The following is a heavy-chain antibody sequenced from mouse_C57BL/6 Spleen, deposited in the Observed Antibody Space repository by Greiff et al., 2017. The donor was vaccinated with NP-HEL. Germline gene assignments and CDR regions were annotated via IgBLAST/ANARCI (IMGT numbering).Heavy chain of an antibody. J-gene: IGHJ4*01. CDR1: GYTFTEYT. D-gene: IGHD1-1*01. V-gene: IGHV1-62-2*01. Sequence: QVQLKESGAELVKPGASVKLSCTASGYTFTEYTIHWVKQRSGQGLEWIGWFYPGSGSIKYNEKFKDKATLTADKSSSTVYMELSRLTSEDSAVDVGARHEGDYYGRRGAMDYWGQGTSVTVSS. CDR3: ARHEGDYYGRRGAMDY. CDR2: FYPGSGSI.